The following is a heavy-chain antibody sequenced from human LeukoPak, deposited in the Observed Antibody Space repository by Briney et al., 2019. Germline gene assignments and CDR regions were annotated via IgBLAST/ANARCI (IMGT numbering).Heavy chain of an antibody. J-gene: IGHJ3*02. CDR3: AKETDGVDAFDI. CDR1: GFTFSSYG. V-gene: IGHV3-30*18. D-gene: IGHD2-21*02. Sequence: GGSLRLSCAASGFTFSSYGIHWVRQAPGKGLEWVAVISYDGSNKYYADSVKGRFTISRDNSKNTLYLQMNSLRAEDTAVYYCAKETDGVDAFDIWGQGTMVTVPS. CDR2: ISYDGSNK.